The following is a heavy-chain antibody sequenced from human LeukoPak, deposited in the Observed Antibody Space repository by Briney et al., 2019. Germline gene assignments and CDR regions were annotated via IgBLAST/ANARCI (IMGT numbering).Heavy chain of an antibody. CDR1: GFTFSSYG. D-gene: IGHD1-26*01. CDR3: AKDGSVRGPRVGAYDY. CDR2: ISYDGSNK. Sequence: GRSLRLSCAASGFTFSSYGMNWVRQAPGKGLEWVAVISYDGSNKYYADSVKGRFTISRDNSKNTLYLQMNSLRAEDTAVYYCAKDGSVRGPRVGAYDYWGQGTLVTVSS. V-gene: IGHV3-30*18. J-gene: IGHJ4*02.